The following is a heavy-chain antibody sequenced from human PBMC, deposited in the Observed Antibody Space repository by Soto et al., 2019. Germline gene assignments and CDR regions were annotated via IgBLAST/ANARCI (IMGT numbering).Heavy chain of an antibody. CDR3: ARERTSKGGMDI. Sequence: GGSLTLACAVAGLTFSRDSINWVRQSPGKGLEWVSRIISGGTRVSYADSVKGRFIITRDNAKNTLYLEMHSLTAADKDVYYCARERTSKGGMDIWGQGTTVTVSS. CDR2: IISGGTRV. V-gene: IGHV3-74*01. CDR1: GLTFSRDS. J-gene: IGHJ6*02.